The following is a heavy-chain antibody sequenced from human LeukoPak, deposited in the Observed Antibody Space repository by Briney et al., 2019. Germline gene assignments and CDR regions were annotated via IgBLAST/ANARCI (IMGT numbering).Heavy chain of an antibody. J-gene: IGHJ5*02. CDR1: GGSTSSGGYY. CDR3: ARADIVVVPAAVNWFDP. CDR2: IYYSGST. Sequence: SETLSLTCTVSGGSTSSGGYYWSWIRQHPGKGLEWIGYIYYSGSTYYNPSLKSRVTISVDTSKNQFSLKLSSVTAADTAVYYCARADIVVVPAAVNWFDPWGQGTLVTVSS. V-gene: IGHV4-31*03. D-gene: IGHD2-2*01.